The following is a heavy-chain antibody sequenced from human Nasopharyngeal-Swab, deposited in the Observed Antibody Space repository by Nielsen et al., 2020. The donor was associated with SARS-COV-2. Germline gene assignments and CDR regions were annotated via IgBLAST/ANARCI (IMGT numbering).Heavy chain of an antibody. D-gene: IGHD3-9*01. CDR3: ASCRVFRLADYFDY. CDR1: GFTFSSYD. CDR2: IGTVGDT. V-gene: IGHV3-13*01. Sequence: GESLKISCAASGFTFSSYDMHWVRQVTGKGLEWVSVIGTVGDTYYPGSVKGRFTISRENAKNSLYLQMNSLRAEDTAVYYCASCRVFRLADYFDYWGQGTLVTVSS. J-gene: IGHJ4*02.